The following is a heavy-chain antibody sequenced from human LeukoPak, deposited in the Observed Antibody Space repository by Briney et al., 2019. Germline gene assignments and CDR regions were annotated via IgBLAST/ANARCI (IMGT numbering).Heavy chain of an antibody. Sequence: AASVKVSCKASGYTFTRYPINWVRQAPGQGLEWMGWISPYHGNTNYAQTLQGRVTMTTDTSTSTVYMELRSLRSDDTAVYYCARDFEPADNPYFYYYMDVWGAGTTVTVSS. D-gene: IGHD2-2*01. V-gene: IGHV1-18*01. CDR1: GYTFTRYP. CDR3: ARDFEPADNPYFYYYMDV. J-gene: IGHJ6*03. CDR2: ISPYHGNT.